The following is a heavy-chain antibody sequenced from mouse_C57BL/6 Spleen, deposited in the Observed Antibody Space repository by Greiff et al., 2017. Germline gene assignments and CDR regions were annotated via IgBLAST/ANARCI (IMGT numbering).Heavy chain of an antibody. J-gene: IGHJ4*01. Sequence: EVQLQQSGPVLVKPGASVKMSCKASGYTFTDYYMNWVKQSHGKSLEWIGGINPYNGGTSYNQKFKGKATLTVDKSSSTAYMELNSLTSEDSAVDYCARGSTQLYAMDYWGQGTSVTVSS. V-gene: IGHV1-19*01. CDR2: INPYNGGT. D-gene: IGHD1-1*01. CDR3: ARGSTQLYAMDY. CDR1: GYTFTDYY.